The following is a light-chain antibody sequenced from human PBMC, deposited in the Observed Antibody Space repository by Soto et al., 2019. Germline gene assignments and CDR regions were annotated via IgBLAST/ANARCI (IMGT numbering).Light chain of an antibody. J-gene: IGKJ1*01. CDR2: AAS. CDR3: QQYGSSHWT. CDR1: QSVTSTH. Sequence: EIVLTQSPGTLSLSPGERATLSCRASQSVTSTHLAWYQQKPGQAPRLLIYAASSRATGIPDRFSGSGSGTGFTLTISRLEPEDFAVYYCQQYGSSHWTFGQGNKVEIK. V-gene: IGKV3-20*01.